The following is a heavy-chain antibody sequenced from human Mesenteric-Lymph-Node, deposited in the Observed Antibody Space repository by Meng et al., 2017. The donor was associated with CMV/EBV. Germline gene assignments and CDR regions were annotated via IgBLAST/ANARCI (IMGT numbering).Heavy chain of an antibody. D-gene: IGHD5-18*01. CDR1: GFTFDVYA. V-gene: IGHV3-9*01. CDR2: IRWNSGSI. J-gene: IGHJ4*02. CDR3: AKARVKIQLWLASLDY. Sequence: GGSLRLSCAASGFTFDVYATHWVRQAPGKGLEWVSGIRWNSGSIGYADSVKGRFTISRDNAKNSLSLQMNSLRAEDTALYYCAKARVKIQLWLASLDYWGQGTLVTVSS.